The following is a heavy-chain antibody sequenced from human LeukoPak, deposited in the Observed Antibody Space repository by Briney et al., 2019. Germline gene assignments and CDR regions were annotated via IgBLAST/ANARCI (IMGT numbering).Heavy chain of an antibody. CDR1: RFSFDDYA. CDR3: AQAGGRSSSWYGLDY. J-gene: IGHJ4*02. V-gene: IGHV3-9*03. CDR2: ISWSSSSI. Sequence: HPGGSLRLSCVASRFSFDDYAMHWVRQAPGKGLEWVSGISWSSSSIGYADSVKGRFTISRDNAKSSLYLQMNSLRAEDMALYYCAQAGGRSSSWYGLDYWGQGTLVTVSS. D-gene: IGHD6-13*01.